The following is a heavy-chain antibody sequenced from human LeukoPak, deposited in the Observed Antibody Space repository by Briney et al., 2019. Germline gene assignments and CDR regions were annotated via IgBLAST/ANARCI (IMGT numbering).Heavy chain of an antibody. D-gene: IGHD1-26*01. J-gene: IGHJ4*02. CDR3: ASLGVGATHDFDY. V-gene: IGHV4-34*01. Sequence: SETLSLTCAVHGGSFSGYYWSWIRQPPGKGLEWIGEINHSGSTNYNPSLKSRVTISVDTSKNQFSLKLSSVTAADTAVYYCASLGVGATHDFDYWGQGTLVTVSS. CDR1: GGSFSGYY. CDR2: INHSGST.